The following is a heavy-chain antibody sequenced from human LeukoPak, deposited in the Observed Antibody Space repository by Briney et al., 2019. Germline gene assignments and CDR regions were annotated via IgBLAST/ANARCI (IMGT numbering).Heavy chain of an antibody. J-gene: IGHJ4*02. D-gene: IGHD5-24*01. CDR3: ARDGRDGYNWGPGY. V-gene: IGHV3-48*02. Sequence: PGGSLRLSCAASGFTFSSYSMNWVRQAPGKGLEWVSYISSSSSTIYYADSVKGRLTISRDNAKHSLYLQMNSLREEDTAVYYCARDGRDGYNWGPGYWGQGTLVTVSS. CDR2: ISSSSSTI. CDR1: GFTFSSYS.